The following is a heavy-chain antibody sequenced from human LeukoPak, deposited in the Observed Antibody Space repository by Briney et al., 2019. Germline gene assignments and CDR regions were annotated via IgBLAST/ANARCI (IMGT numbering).Heavy chain of an antibody. CDR2: ISGSGGST. CDR3: AKDTTSFITMIVVAFDY. CDR1: GFTFSSYA. V-gene: IGHV3-23*01. D-gene: IGHD3-22*01. Sequence: GGSLRLSCAASGFTFSSYAMSWVRQAPGKGLEWVSAISGSGGSTYYADSVKGRFTISGDNSKNTLYLQMNSLRAEDTAVYYCAKDTTSFITMIVVAFDYWGQGTLVTVSS. J-gene: IGHJ4*02.